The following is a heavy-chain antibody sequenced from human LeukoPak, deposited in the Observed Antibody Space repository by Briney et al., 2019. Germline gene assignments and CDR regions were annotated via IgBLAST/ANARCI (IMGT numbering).Heavy chain of an antibody. CDR2: ISYDGSNK. J-gene: IGHJ4*02. V-gene: IGHV3-30-3*01. CDR1: GFSVSSSY. Sequence: GGSLRLSCAASGFSVSSSYMHWVRQAPGKGLEWVAVISYDGSNKYYADSVKGRFTISRDNSKNALYLQMNSLRAEDTAVYYCARDLDYWGQGTLVTVSS. CDR3: ARDLDY.